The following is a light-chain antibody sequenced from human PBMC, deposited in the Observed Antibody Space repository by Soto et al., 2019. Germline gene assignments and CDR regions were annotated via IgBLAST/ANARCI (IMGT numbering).Light chain of an antibody. CDR3: QQSSNSPMYT. Sequence: DIQMTQSPSSLSESVGDRVTIICRASQSIASKVNWFQQKPGKAPKLLIYAASSLQSGVPSRFSGSGSGTDFTLTISSLQPEDFATYYCQQSSNSPMYTFGQGT. J-gene: IGKJ2*01. CDR1: QSIASK. V-gene: IGKV1-39*01. CDR2: AAS.